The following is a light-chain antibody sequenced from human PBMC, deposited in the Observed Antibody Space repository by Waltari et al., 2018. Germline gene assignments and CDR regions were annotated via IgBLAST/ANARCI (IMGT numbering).Light chain of an antibody. Sequence: SYVLTQPPSVSVAPGPTATITSGGKHLAIKRGPSYQQRPGQAPVLVVYDDSDRPSGISDRLAGTKSGSTATLTISGAEAGDETDYYCQVWDRITDHYVFGTGTKVTV. CDR2: DDS. CDR1: HLAIKR. CDR3: QVWDRITDHYV. J-gene: IGLJ1*01. V-gene: IGLV3-21*02.